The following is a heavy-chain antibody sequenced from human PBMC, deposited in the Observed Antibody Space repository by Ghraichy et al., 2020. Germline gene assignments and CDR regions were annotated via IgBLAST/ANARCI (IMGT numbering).Heavy chain of an antibody. V-gene: IGHV3-23*01. D-gene: IGHD1-26*01. Sequence: GGSLRLSCAASGFTFSSYAMSWVRQAPGKGLEWVSGISGNGGSRYYADSVQGRFTISRDNSKNTLYLQMNSLRAEDTALYYCAKDRRATTSPDVFDIWGQGTMVTVSS. CDR1: GFTFSSYA. CDR3: AKDRRATTSPDVFDI. J-gene: IGHJ3*02. CDR2: ISGNGGSR.